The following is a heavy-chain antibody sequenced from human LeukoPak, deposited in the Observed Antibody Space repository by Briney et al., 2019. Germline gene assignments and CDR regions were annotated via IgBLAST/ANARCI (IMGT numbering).Heavy chain of an antibody. V-gene: IGHV7-4-1*02. Sequence: ASVTVSCTASGYTFTSYAMTWVRQAPGQGLEWMGWINTNTGNPTYAQGFTGRFVFSLDTSVSTAYLQISSLKAEDTAVYYCARDRVGGYYAIIDYWGQGTLVTVSS. CDR3: ARDRVGGYYAIIDY. CDR2: INTNTGNP. J-gene: IGHJ4*02. CDR1: GYTFTSYA. D-gene: IGHD3-22*01.